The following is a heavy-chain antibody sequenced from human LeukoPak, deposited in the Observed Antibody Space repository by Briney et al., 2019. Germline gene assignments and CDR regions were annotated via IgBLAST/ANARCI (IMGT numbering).Heavy chain of an antibody. CDR1: EFSISRYW. Sequence: GGSLRLSCTASEFSISRYWLTWVRQAPGKGLEWVANIKQDGSKKYYVDSVKGRFTISRDNAKNSLYLQMNSLRAEDTAVYFCGRSGVPFGADFWGQGTLVTVSS. J-gene: IGHJ4*02. CDR2: IKQDGSKK. V-gene: IGHV3-7*03. CDR3: GRSGVPFGADF. D-gene: IGHD3-10*01.